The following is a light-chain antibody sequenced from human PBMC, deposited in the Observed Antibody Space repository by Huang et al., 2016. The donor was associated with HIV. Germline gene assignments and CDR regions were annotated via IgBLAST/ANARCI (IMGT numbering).Light chain of an antibody. J-gene: IGKJ5*01. CDR1: QSVGTN. CDR3: QQYNRWPPIT. V-gene: IGKV3D-15*01. CDR2: GAS. Sequence: EIVLTQSPATLSGSPGETAPLSCRASQSVGTNLAWYQQQPGQAPRLLIYGASTSATGFPDRFSGSGSGTEFTLTISSLQSEDFAVYHCQQYNRWPPITFGRGTRVEIK.